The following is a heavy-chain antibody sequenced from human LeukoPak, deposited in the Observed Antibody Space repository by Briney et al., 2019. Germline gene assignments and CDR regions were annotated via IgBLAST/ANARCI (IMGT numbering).Heavy chain of an antibody. V-gene: IGHV1-8*01. CDR3: ARVGESGPMVQGGYENFDY. J-gene: IGHJ4*02. D-gene: IGHD3-10*01. CDR1: GYTFTTYD. Sequence: GASVKVSCKASGYTFTTYDINWVRQATGQGLEWMGWMNPNSGNTGYAQKFQGRVTMTRNTSISTAYMELSSLRSEDTAVYYCARVGESGPMVQGGYENFDYWGQGTLVTVSS. CDR2: MNPNSGNT.